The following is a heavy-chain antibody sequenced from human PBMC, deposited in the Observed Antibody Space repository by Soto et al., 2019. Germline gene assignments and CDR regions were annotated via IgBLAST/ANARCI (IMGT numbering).Heavy chain of an antibody. D-gene: IGHD6-19*01. J-gene: IGHJ6*02. CDR3: ARDLAVAGTSYYYYGMDV. V-gene: IGHV1-46*01. CDR1: GYTFTSYY. CDR2: INPSGGST. Sequence: ASVKVSCKASGYTFTSYYMHWVRQAPGQGLELMGIINPSGGSTSYAQKFQGRVTMTRDTSTSTVYMELSSLRSEDTAVYYRARDLAVAGTSYYYYGMDVWGQGTTVTVSS.